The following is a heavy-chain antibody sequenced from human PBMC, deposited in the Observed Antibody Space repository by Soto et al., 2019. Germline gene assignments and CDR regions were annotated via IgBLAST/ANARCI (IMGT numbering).Heavy chain of an antibody. Sequence: PETLSDTCTVSCGSISSSGYYWGCVRQAPGKGLEWIGSIYYSGSTYYSPSLKSRVTISVDTSKNQFSLKLSSVTAADTAVYYCARRHLYVAPFDYWGQGTVVT. CDR3: ARRHLYVAPFDY. CDR2: IYYSGST. J-gene: IGHJ4*02. D-gene: IGHD3-10*02. CDR1: CGSISSSGYY. V-gene: IGHV4-39*01.